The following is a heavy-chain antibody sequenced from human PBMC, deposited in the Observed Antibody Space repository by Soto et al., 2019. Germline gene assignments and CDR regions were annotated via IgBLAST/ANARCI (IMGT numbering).Heavy chain of an antibody. V-gene: IGHV1-69*02. J-gene: IGHJ4*02. CDR1: GGTFSSYT. D-gene: IGHD6-19*01. CDR3: ASQNHIAVAGTGIVYYFDY. Sequence: QVQLVQSGAEVKKPGSSVKVSCKASGGTFSSYTISWVRQAPGQGLEWMGRIIPILGIANYAQKFQGRVTITADKSTSTAYMELSSLRSEDTAVYYCASQNHIAVAGTGIVYYFDYWGQGTLVTVSS. CDR2: IIPILGIA.